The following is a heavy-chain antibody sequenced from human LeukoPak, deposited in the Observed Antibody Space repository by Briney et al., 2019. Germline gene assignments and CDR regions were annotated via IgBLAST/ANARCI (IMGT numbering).Heavy chain of an antibody. CDR1: GGSISSSSYY. CDR3: ARDYDYVWGSYPPFDP. V-gene: IGHV4-39*07. D-gene: IGHD3-16*02. Sequence: SETLSLTCTVSGGSISSSSYYWGWIRQPPGKGLEWIGSIYYSGSTYYNPSLKSRVTISVDTSKNQFSLKLSSVTAADTAVYYCARDYDYVWGSYPPFDPWGQGTLVTVSS. J-gene: IGHJ5*02. CDR2: IYYSGST.